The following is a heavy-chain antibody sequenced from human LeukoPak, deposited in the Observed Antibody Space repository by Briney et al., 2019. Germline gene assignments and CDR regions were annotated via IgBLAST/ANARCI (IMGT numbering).Heavy chain of an antibody. CDR2: IDWDDDK. CDR3: ARSISDSSGYYYPDY. Sequence: SGPALVKPTQTLTLTCTFPGFSLSTSGMCVSWIRQPPGKALEWLARIDWDDDKYYSTSLKTRLTISKDTSKNQVVLTMTNMDPVDTATYYCARSISDSSGYYYPDYWGQGRLVTASS. J-gene: IGHJ4*02. CDR1: GFSLSTSGMC. D-gene: IGHD3-22*01. V-gene: IGHV2-70*11.